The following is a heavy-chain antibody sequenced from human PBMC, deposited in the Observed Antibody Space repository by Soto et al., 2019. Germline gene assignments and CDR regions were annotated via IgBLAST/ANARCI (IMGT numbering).Heavy chain of an antibody. V-gene: IGHV3-7*01. J-gene: IGHJ4*02. D-gene: IGHD2-15*01. CDR2: IKQDGSEK. CDR1: GFTFSSYW. CDR3: ARVVVVAATPWAFDY. Sequence: EVQLVESGGGLVQPGGSLRLSCAASGFTFSSYWMSWVRQAPGMGLEWVANIKQDGSEKYYVDSVKGRFTISRDNAKNSLYLQMNSLRAEDTAVYYCARVVVVAATPWAFDYWGQGTLVTVSS.